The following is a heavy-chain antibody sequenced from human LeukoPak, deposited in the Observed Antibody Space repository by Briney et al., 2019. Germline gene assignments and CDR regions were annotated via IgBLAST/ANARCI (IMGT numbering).Heavy chain of an antibody. D-gene: IGHD3-3*01. V-gene: IGHV4-59*08. CDR3: ASEWFLNYMDV. CDR1: GGSSSSYY. CDR2: IYYSGST. J-gene: IGHJ6*03. Sequence: SETLSLTGTVSGGSSSSYYWSWIRQPPGKGLEWIGYIYYSGSTNYNPSLKSRVTISVDTSKNQFSLKLTSVTAADTAVYYCASEWFLNYMDVWGKGTTVTVSS.